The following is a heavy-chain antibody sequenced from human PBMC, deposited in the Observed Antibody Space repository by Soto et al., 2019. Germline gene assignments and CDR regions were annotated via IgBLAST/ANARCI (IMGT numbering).Heavy chain of an antibody. J-gene: IGHJ5*02. D-gene: IGHD6-13*01. CDR3: VPGDSSSWAWGDWFDP. Sequence: GGSLRLSCSASGFTFSSYAMHWVRQAPGKGLEYVSAISSNGGSTYYADSVKGRFTISRDNSKNTLYLQMSSLRAEDTVVYYCVPGDSSSWAWGDWFDPWGQGTLVTVSS. CDR1: GFTFSSYA. CDR2: ISSNGGST. V-gene: IGHV3-64D*08.